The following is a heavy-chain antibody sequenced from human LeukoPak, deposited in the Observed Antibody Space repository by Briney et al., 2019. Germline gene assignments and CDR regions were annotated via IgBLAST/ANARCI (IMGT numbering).Heavy chain of an antibody. CDR3: AELGITMIGGV. CDR2: ISSSGTTI. V-gene: IGHV3-48*01. J-gene: IGHJ6*04. CDR1: GFTFITYS. D-gene: IGHD3-10*02. Sequence: GGSLRLSCAASGFTFITYSMNWVRQAPGKGLEWVSYISSSGTTIYYADSVRGRFTISRDNAKNSLYLQMNSLRAEDTAVYYCAELGITMIGGVWGKGTTVTISS.